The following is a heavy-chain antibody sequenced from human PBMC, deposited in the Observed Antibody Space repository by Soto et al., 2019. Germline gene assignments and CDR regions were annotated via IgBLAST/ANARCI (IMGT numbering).Heavy chain of an antibody. D-gene: IGHD6-19*01. Sequence: PSETLSLTCTVSGASISDHSWSWIRQPPGKGLEWIGYIHYSGTTDYSPSLKSRVTISVDTSKNHFSLKLTSVTAADTAVYYCARFGSDWYSTFDYWGQGTLVTVS. V-gene: IGHV4-59*11. CDR3: ARFGSDWYSTFDY. CDR2: IHYSGTT. CDR1: GASISDHS. J-gene: IGHJ4*02.